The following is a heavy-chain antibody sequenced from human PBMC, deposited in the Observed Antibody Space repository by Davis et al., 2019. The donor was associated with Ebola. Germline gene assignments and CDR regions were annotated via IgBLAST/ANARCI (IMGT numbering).Heavy chain of an antibody. CDR1: GYTFTSYD. V-gene: IGHV1-8*01. CDR2: MNPNSGNT. Sequence: ASVKVSCKASGYTFTSYDINWVRQATGQGLEWMGWMNPNSGNTGYAQKFQGRVTMTRNTSISTAYMELSSLRSEDTAVYYCARESLDIVVVVAAASGMDVWGQGTTVTVSS. D-gene: IGHD2-15*01. CDR3: ARESLDIVVVVAAASGMDV. J-gene: IGHJ6*02.